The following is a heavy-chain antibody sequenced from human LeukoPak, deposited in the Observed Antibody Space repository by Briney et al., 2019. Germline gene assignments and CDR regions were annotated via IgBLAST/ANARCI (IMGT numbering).Heavy chain of an antibody. CDR1: GGSFSGYY. V-gene: IGHV4-34*01. Sequence: SETLSLTCAVYGGSFSGYYWSWIRHPPGKGLEWIGEINHSGSTNYNPSLKSRVTISVDTSNNQFSLKLSSVTAADTAVYYCARGTPAIGAVAGTDYYYYMDVWGKGTKVTVSS. J-gene: IGHJ6*03. CDR2: INHSGST. D-gene: IGHD6-19*01. CDR3: ARGTPAIGAVAGTDYYYYMDV.